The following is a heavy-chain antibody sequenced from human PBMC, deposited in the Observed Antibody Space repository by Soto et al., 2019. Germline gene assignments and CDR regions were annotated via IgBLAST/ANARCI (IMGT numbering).Heavy chain of an antibody. CDR1: GGSISSSSYY. CDR3: ERNIATYRSSPYGMDV. Sequence: PSETLSLTCTVSGGSISSSSYYWGWIRQPPGKGLEWIGSIYYSGSTYYNPSLKSRVTISVDTSKNQFSLKLSSVTAAETAVYYCERNIATYRSSPYGMDVWGQGTTVTVSS. J-gene: IGHJ6*02. V-gene: IGHV4-39*01. D-gene: IGHD6-13*01. CDR2: IYYSGST.